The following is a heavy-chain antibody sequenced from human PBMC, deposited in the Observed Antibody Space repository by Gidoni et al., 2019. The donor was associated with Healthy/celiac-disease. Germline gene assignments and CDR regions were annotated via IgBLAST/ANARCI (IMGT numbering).Heavy chain of an antibody. CDR2: ISYDGSNK. CDR1: GFTFSSSA. CDR3: ARDVLALGGQWLVRFGWFDP. V-gene: IGHV3-30-3*01. D-gene: IGHD6-19*01. J-gene: IGHJ5*02. Sequence: QVQLVESGGGVVQPGRSLRLSCAASGFTFSSSATHWVRQAPGKGLEWVAVISYDGSNKYYADSVKGRFTISRDNSKNTLYLQMNSLRAEDTAVYYCARDVLALGGQWLVRFGWFDPWGQGTLVTVSS.